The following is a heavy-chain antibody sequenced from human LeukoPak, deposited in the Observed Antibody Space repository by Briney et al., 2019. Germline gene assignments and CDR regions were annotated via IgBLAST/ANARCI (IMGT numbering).Heavy chain of an antibody. CDR2: ISSSSSYI. V-gene: IGHV3-21*01. CDR1: GFTFSSYS. D-gene: IGHD2-2*01. CDR3: ASELGYCSSTSCPWRAFDI. J-gene: IGHJ3*02. Sequence: GGSLRLSCAASGFTFSSYSMNWVRQAPGKGLEWVSSISSSSSYIYYADSVKGRFTISRDNAKNSLYLQMNSLRAEDTAVYCCASELGYCSSTSCPWRAFDIWGQGTMVTVSS.